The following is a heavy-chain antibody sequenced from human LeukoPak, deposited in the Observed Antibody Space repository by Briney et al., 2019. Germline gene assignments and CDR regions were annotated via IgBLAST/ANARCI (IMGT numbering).Heavy chain of an antibody. J-gene: IGHJ4*02. V-gene: IGHV1-69*04. Sequence: SVKVSCKASGGTFSSYVISWVRQAPGQGLEWMGRIIPILGIANYAQKFQGRVTITADKSTSTAYMELSSLRSEDTAVYYCARDGDYSSSWFIVWGQGTLVTVSS. CDR2: IIPILGIA. CDR1: GGTFSSYV. D-gene: IGHD6-13*01. CDR3: ARDGDYSSSWFIV.